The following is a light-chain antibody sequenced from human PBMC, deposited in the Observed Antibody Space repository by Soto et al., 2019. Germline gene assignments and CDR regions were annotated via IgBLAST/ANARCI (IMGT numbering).Light chain of an antibody. CDR3: QQYGSSPRT. Sequence: EIVLTQSPATLSLSPGERATLSCGASQSVSSYLVWYQQKPGLAPRLLIYDASSRATGIPDRFSGSGSGTDFTLTISRLEPEDFAVYYSQQYGSSPRTFGQGTKVEIK. J-gene: IGKJ1*01. V-gene: IGKV3D-20*01. CDR2: DAS. CDR1: QSVSSY.